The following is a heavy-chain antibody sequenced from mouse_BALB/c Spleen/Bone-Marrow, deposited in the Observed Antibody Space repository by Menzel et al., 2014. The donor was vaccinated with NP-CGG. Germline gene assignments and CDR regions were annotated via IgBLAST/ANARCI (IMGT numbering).Heavy chain of an antibody. CDR1: GFDFXRFW. CDR3: TRLHYYGYSAY. D-gene: IGHD1-2*01. V-gene: IGHV4-1*02. Sequence: EVNLVESGGGLVQPGGSLKLSCAASGFDFXRFWMSWVRQAPGKGLEWIGEINPDSSTINYTPSLKDKFIISRVNAKNTLYLQKSKVRSEDTALYYCTRLHYYGYSAYWGQGTLVTVST. J-gene: IGHJ3*01. CDR2: INPDSSTI.